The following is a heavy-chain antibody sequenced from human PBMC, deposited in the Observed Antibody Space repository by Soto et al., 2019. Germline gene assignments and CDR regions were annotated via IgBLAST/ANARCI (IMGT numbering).Heavy chain of an antibody. CDR2: INPSGGST. J-gene: IGHJ6*03. CDR3: ARAVVPAAMGYYYYMDV. Sequence: GASVKGSCKASGYTFTSDYMHWVRQAPGQGLEWMGIINPSGGSTSYAQKFQGRVTMTRDTSTSTVYMELSSLRSEDTAVYYCARAVVPAAMGYYYYMDVWGKGTTVTVSS. V-gene: IGHV1-46*01. CDR1: GYTFTSDY. D-gene: IGHD2-2*01.